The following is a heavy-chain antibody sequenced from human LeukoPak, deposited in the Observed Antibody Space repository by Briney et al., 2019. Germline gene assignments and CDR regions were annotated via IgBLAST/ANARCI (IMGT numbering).Heavy chain of an antibody. V-gene: IGHV4-59*08. J-gene: IGHJ3*02. D-gene: IGHD2-2*01. Sequence: PSETLSLTCTVSGGSISSFYWSWIRQPPGKGLEWIGYIYYSGSTYYNPSLKSRVTISVDTSKNQFSLKLSSVTAADTAVYYCARPDQPGPIHAFDIWGQGTMVTVSS. CDR3: ARPDQPGPIHAFDI. CDR2: IYYSGST. CDR1: GGSISSFY.